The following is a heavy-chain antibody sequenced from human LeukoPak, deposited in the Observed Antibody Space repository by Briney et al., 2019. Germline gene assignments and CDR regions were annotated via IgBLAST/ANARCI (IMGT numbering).Heavy chain of an antibody. D-gene: IGHD3-10*01. CDR1: GDSISSYY. CDR2: IYYSGST. V-gene: IGHV4-59*01. J-gene: IGHJ3*02. Sequence: SETLSLTCTVSGDSISSYYWSWIRQPPGKGLEWIGYIYYSGSTNYNPSLKSRVTISVDTSKNQFSLKLSSVTAADTAVYYCARIALAGDAFDIWGQGTMVTISS. CDR3: ARIALAGDAFDI.